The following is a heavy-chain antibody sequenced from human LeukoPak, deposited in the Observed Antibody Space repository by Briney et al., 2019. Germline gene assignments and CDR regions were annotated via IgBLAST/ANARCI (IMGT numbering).Heavy chain of an antibody. J-gene: IGHJ4*02. V-gene: IGHV3-13*01. D-gene: IGHD3-10*01. CDR1: GFTFSSYD. Sequence: PGGSLRLSCAASGFTFSSYDMHWVRQATGKGLEWVSAIGTAGDTYYPGSVKGRFTISRENAKNSLYLQMNSLRAGDTAAYYCARVGSVYGSGSYDYWGQGTLVTVSS. CDR3: ARVGSVYGSGSYDY. CDR2: IGTAGDT.